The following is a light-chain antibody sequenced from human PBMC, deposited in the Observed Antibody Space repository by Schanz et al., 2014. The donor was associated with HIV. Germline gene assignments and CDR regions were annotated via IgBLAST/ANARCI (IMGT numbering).Light chain of an antibody. Sequence: DIQMTQSPSSLSASVGDRVTITCRASQDIANFLAWYQQRPGKVPTLLIYAASTLQSGVPSRFSGSGSGTDFTLTINSLQPEDIATYYCQKYSSAPWTFGQGTKVEIK. CDR3: QKYSSAPWT. J-gene: IGKJ1*01. CDR2: AAS. V-gene: IGKV1-27*01. CDR1: QDIANF.